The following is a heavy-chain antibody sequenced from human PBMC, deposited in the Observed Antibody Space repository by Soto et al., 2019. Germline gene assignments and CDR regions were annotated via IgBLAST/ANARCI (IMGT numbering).Heavy chain of an antibody. V-gene: IGHV4-30-2*01. J-gene: IGHJ5*02. CDR1: GGSISSGGYS. CDR3: ARAPAVTLNWFDP. Sequence: SETLSLTCAVSGGSISSGGYSWSWIRQPPGKGLEWIGYIYHSGSTNYNPSLKSRVIISVDTSKNQFSLRLSSVTAADTAVYYCARAPAVTLNWFDPWGQGTLVTVSS. D-gene: IGHD4-17*01. CDR2: IYHSGST.